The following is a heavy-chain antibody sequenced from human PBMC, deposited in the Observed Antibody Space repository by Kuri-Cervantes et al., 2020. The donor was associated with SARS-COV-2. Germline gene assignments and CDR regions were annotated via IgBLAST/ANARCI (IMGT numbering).Heavy chain of an antibody. J-gene: IGHJ3*02. CDR3: AREAPGGPMGGFHDAFDI. Sequence: SVKVSCKASGGTFSSYAISWVRQAPGQGLEWMGGIIPVLGTANYAQKFQGRVTITTDESTSTAYMELSSLRSEDTAVYYCAREAPGGPMGGFHDAFDIWGQGTMVTVSS. V-gene: IGHV1-69*05. CDR1: GGTFSSYA. D-gene: IGHD3-10*01. CDR2: IIPVLGTA.